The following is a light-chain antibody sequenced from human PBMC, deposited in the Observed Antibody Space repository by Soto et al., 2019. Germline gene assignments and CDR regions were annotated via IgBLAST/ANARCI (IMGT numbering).Light chain of an antibody. CDR2: DAS. CDR1: QGIGSA. Sequence: AIRLTQSPSSLSASVGDIFTITCRASQGIGSALAWYQQKPGKAPKLLIYDASSLESGVPSRFSGSGSGTDFTLTISSLQPEDFATYYCQQFNVFGGGTKVDIK. V-gene: IGKV1-13*02. J-gene: IGKJ4*01. CDR3: QQFNV.